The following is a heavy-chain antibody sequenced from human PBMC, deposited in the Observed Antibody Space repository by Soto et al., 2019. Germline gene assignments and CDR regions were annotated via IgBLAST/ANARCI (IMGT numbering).Heavy chain of an antibody. J-gene: IGHJ5*02. CDR3: ARGKNDYGLNWFDP. V-gene: IGHV1-3*04. Sequence: GASVKVSCKASGYTFSNYVMHWVRQAPGQRLEWMGWINIGNANTKYSQKFQGRVTITRDTSASTAYMQLSSLRSEDTAVYYCARGKNDYGLNWFDPWGQGTLVTVSS. D-gene: IGHD4-17*01. CDR1: GYTFSNYV. CDR2: INIGNANT.